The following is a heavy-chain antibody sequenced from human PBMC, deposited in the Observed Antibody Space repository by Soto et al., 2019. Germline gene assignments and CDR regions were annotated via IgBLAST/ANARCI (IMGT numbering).Heavy chain of an antibody. D-gene: IGHD4-17*01. CDR2: INHSGST. CDR3: ARNGDYGVYYLDY. V-gene: IGHV4-34*01. J-gene: IGHJ4*02. Sequence: PSETLSLTCAVYGGSFSGYYWSWIRQPPGKGLEWIGEINHSGSTNYNPSLKSRVTISVDTSKNQFSLKLSSVTAADTAVYYCARNGDYGVYYLDYSGQGSLVTVSS. CDR1: GGSFSGYY.